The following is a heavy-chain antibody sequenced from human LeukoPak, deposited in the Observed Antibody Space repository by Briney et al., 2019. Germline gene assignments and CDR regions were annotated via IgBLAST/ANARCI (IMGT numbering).Heavy chain of an antibody. D-gene: IGHD6-13*01. V-gene: IGHV5-51*01. J-gene: IGHJ3*02. CDR3: ARRASSSWYGFDRDAFDI. CDR2: IYPGDSDT. CDR1: GYSFTSYW. Sequence: PGESLKISCKGSGYSFTSYWIGWVRQMPGKGLEWMGIIYPGDSDTRYSPSFQGQVTISADKSISTAYLQWSSLKASDTAMYYCARRASSSWYGFDRDAFDIWGEGTMVTVSS.